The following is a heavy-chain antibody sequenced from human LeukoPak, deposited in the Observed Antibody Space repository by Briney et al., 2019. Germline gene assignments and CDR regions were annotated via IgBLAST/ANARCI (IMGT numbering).Heavy chain of an antibody. D-gene: IGHD3-22*01. CDR2: IHYSGIT. CDR1: GGSVSSGSYY. CDR3: SRHYYYDSSGGSDY. V-gene: IGHV4-61*01. Sequence: SETLSLTCTVSGGSVSSGSYYWSWIRQPPGKGLEWIGYIHYSGITNYKPSLKSRVTISVDTSKNLLSLQMTSVTAADTAVYYCSRHYYYDSSGGSDYWGQGTLVTVSS. J-gene: IGHJ4*02.